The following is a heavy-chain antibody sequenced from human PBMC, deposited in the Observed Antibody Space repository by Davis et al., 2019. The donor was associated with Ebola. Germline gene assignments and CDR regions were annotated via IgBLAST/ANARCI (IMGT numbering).Heavy chain of an antibody. V-gene: IGHV3-21*04. CDR3: AKTVGWLQQSGEEYFQH. CDR2: ISSSSSYI. J-gene: IGHJ1*01. Sequence: GGSLRLSCAASGFTFSSYSMNWVRQAPGKGLEWVSSISSSSSYIYYADSVKGRFTISRDNAKNSLYLQMNSLRAEDTAVYYCAKTVGWLQQSGEEYFQHWGQGTLVTVSS. CDR1: GFTFSSYS. D-gene: IGHD4-23*01.